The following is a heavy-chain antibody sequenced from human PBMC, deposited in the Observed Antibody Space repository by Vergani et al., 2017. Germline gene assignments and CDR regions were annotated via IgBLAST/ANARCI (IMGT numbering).Heavy chain of an antibody. CDR3: ARDLVLAGDIPDAFDI. V-gene: IGHV1-69*04. D-gene: IGHD3-9*01. CDR2: IIPILGIA. J-gene: IGHJ3*02. CDR1: GGTFSSYA. Sequence: VQLVQSGAEVKKPGSSVKVSCKASGGTFSSYAISWVRQAPGQGLEWMGRIIPILGIANYAQKFQGRVTITADKSTSTAYMELSSLRSEDTAVYYCARDLVLAGDIPDAFDIWGQGQWSPSLQ.